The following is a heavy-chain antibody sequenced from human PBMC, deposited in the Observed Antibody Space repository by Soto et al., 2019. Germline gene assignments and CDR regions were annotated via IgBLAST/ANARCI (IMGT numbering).Heavy chain of an antibody. V-gene: IGHV1-46*01. CDR2: INPSGGST. D-gene: IGHD6-13*01. Sequence: ASVKVSCKASGYTFTSYYMHWVRQSPGQGLEWMGIINPSGGSTSYAQKFQGRVTMTRDTSTSTVYMELSSLRSEDTAVYYCASTEDSSSWYNWFDPRGQGTLVTVSS. CDR3: ASTEDSSSWYNWFDP. CDR1: GYTFTSYY. J-gene: IGHJ5*02.